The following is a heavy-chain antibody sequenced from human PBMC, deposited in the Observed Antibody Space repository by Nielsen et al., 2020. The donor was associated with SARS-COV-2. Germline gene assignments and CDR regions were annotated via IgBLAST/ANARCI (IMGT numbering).Heavy chain of an antibody. D-gene: IGHD6-19*01. Sequence: SLKISCAASGFTFDDYSMHWVRQVPGKGLEWVSGINWNSDTIGYADSVKGRFTISRDNAKNTLYLQMNSLRGEDTAVYYCARRTPLKVAGPDYWGQGTLVTVSS. CDR2: INWNSDTI. V-gene: IGHV3-9*01. CDR3: ARRTPLKVAGPDY. J-gene: IGHJ4*02. CDR1: GFTFDDYS.